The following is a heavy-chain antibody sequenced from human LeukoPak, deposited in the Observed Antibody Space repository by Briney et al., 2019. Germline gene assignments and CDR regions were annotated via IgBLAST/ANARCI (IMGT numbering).Heavy chain of an antibody. CDR2: IIPIFGTA. Sequence: ASVKVSCKASGGTFISYAISWVGQAPGQGREWRGGIIPIFGTANYAQKFQGRVTITADNSTSTAYMELSSLRSEDTAVYYCAREYYGSGSYYNAPFDYWGQGTLVTVSS. CDR1: GGTFISYA. V-gene: IGHV1-69*06. D-gene: IGHD3-10*01. J-gene: IGHJ4*02. CDR3: AREYYGSGSYYNAPFDY.